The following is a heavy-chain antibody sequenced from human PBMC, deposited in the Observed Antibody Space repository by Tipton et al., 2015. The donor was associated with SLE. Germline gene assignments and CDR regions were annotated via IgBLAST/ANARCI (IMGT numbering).Heavy chain of an antibody. J-gene: IGHJ4*02. D-gene: IGHD2-15*01. Sequence: LSLTCAASGFTFSSYAMHWVRQAPGKGLESVAVISYDGSNKYYADSVKGRFTISRDNSKNTLFLQMNSLRAEDTAVYYCARGGPGGSLDYWGQGTLVTVSS. CDR2: ISYDGSNK. CDR3: ARGGPGGSLDY. CDR1: GFTFSSYA. V-gene: IGHV3-30*04.